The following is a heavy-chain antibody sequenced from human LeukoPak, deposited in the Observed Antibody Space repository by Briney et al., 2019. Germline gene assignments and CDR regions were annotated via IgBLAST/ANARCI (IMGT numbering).Heavy chain of an antibody. CDR3: TTDRGDFWSGLGF. CDR2: IKSKTDGGTT. Sequence: PGGSLRLSCAASGFTFSNAWMSWVRQAPGKGLEWVGRIKSKTDGGTTDYAAPVKGRFTISRDDSKNTLYLQMNSLKTEDTAVYYCTTDRGDFWSGLGFWGQGTLVTVSS. D-gene: IGHD3-3*01. V-gene: IGHV3-15*01. CDR1: GFTFSNAW. J-gene: IGHJ4*02.